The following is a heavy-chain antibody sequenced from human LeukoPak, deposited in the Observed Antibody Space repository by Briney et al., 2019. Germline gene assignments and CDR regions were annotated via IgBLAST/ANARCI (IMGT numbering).Heavy chain of an antibody. J-gene: IGHJ4*02. D-gene: IGHD3-22*01. CDR2: IYHSGST. Sequence: SETLSLTCTVSGYSISSGYYWGWIRQPPGKGLEWIGSIYHSGSTYYNPSLKSRVTISVDTSKNQFSLKLSSVTAADTAVYYCASPPNTYYYDSSGSPGDFWGQGTLVTVSS. CDR1: GYSISSGYY. CDR3: ASPPNTYYYDSSGSPGDF. V-gene: IGHV4-38-2*02.